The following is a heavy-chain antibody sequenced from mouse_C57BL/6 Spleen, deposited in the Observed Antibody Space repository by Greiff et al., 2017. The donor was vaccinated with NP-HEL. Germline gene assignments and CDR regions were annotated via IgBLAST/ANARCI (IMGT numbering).Heavy chain of an antibody. CDR2: ICWDDDK. D-gene: IGHD2-4*01. Sequence: QVTLKQSGPGLLQPSQSLSLSCSFSGFSFSTFGMGLVWIRPPSGLGLVWMAHICWDDDKYYNPALKSRLTNSTDTSKNLVFLKSANVDTADTATDYCARIEYDYDGGFYFDYWGQGTTLTVSS. V-gene: IGHV8-8*01. J-gene: IGHJ2*01. CDR1: GFSFSTFGMG. CDR3: ARIEYDYDGGFYFDY.